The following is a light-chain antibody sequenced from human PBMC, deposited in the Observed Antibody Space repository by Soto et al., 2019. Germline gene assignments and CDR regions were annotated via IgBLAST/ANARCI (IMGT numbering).Light chain of an antibody. CDR2: EVS. CDR1: SSDVGGYNY. J-gene: IGLJ1*01. Sequence: SALTQPASVSVSPGQSITISCTGTSSDVGGYNYVSWYQQHPGKAPKLMIYEVSNRPSGVSNRFSGSKSGNTASLTISGLQAEDEADYYCSSYTSSSTEVFGIGTKVTV. V-gene: IGLV2-14*01. CDR3: SSYTSSSTEV.